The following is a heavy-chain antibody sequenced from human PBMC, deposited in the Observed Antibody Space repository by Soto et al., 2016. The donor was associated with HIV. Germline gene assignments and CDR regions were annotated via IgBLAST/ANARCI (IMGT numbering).Heavy chain of an antibody. D-gene: IGHD2-15*01. CDR2: INPMFGTT. V-gene: IGHV1-69*13. CDR1: GGTFSFYA. J-gene: IGHJ6*02. CDR3: ARNGGVPGDIVVVEAHMDV. Sequence: QVQLVQSGAEVKKPGSSMKVSCKASGGTFSFYAINWVRQAPGQGLEWMGGINPMFGTTNYAQKFQGRVTITADESTSTAYMELRSLRSEDTAVYYCARNGGVPGDIVVVEAHMDVWGQGDHGHRLL.